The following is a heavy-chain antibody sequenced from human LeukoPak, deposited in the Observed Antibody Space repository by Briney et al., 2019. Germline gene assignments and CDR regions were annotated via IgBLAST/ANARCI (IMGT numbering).Heavy chain of an antibody. CDR3: ARSRYYDSSGYHYYFDY. J-gene: IGHJ4*02. CDR1: GGSINNYY. V-gene: IGHV4-59*01. CDR2: ISYSGST. D-gene: IGHD3-22*01. Sequence: SETLSLTCTVSGGSINNYYWSWIRQPPGKGLEWIGHISYSGSTNYNSSLRSRLTISVDTSKNQFSLKLNSVTAADTAVYYCARSRYYDSSGYHYYFDYWGQGTLVTVSS.